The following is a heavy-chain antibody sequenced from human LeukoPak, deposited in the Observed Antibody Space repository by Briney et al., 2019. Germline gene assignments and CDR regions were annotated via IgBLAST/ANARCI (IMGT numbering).Heavy chain of an antibody. V-gene: IGHV3-23*01. CDR3: ARVGYTYGFLGAFDI. Sequence: GGSLRLSCAASGFTFSSYGMSWVRQAPGKGLEWVSAISGSGGSTYYADSVKGRFTISRENSKNTLYVQMNGLRAEDTAVYYCARVGYTYGFLGAFDIWGQGTMVTVSS. J-gene: IGHJ3*02. D-gene: IGHD3/OR15-3a*01. CDR1: GFTFSSYG. CDR2: ISGSGGST.